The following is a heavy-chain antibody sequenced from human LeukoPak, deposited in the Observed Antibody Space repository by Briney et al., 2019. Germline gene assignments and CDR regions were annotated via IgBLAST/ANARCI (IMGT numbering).Heavy chain of an antibody. J-gene: IGHJ4*02. CDR1: GFTFNTYV. V-gene: IGHV3-30*02. CDR2: IRYDGSNK. Sequence: PGGSLRLSCAASGFTFNTYVMHWVRQAPGKGLEWVAFIRYDGSNKYYADSVKGRFTISRDNSKNTLYLQMNSLRAEDTAVYYCALIRGRFNYDFWSGYYEPDYWGQGTLFTVSS. CDR3: ALIRGRFNYDFWSGYYEPDY. D-gene: IGHD3-3*01.